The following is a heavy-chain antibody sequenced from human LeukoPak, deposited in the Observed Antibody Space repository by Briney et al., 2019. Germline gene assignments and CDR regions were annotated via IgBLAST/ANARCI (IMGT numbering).Heavy chain of an antibody. CDR3: ARRSSGTSGLDY. CDR1: GFVFNNYG. CDR2: IWTDGSKK. D-gene: IGHD1-26*01. J-gene: IGHJ4*02. V-gene: IGHV3-33*01. Sequence: GKSLRLSCAASGFVFNNYGMHWVRQAPGKGLEWVAVIWTDGSKKSYADSVKGRFTFTGDNSKNMLYLQMDSLRADDTAVYYCARRSSGTSGLDYWGQGILVTVSS.